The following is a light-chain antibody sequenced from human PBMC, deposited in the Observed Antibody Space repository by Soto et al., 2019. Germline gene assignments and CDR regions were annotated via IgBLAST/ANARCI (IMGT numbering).Light chain of an antibody. V-gene: IGKV1-39*01. CDR1: RNVSIY. CDR3: QQSYKMPS. J-gene: IGKJ5*01. CDR2: ATS. Sequence: DIQMTQSPSSLAASVGDRLTLTCRASRNVSIYLNWYQHKPGKGPTLLIHATSNLQIGVPSRFSGSGSGTEFTLTISSLEPEDFGTYYCQQSYKMPSFGQGTRLE.